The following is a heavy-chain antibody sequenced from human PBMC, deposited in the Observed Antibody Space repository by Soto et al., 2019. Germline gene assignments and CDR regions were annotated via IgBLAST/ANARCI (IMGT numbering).Heavy chain of an antibody. D-gene: IGHD5-18*01. CDR1: GFTFSSYA. CDR3: ARDPGYSYGYETTYNWFDP. J-gene: IGHJ5*02. Sequence: GGSLRLSCAASGFTFSSYAMHWVRQAPGKGLEWVAVISYDGSNKYYADSVKGRFTISRDNSKNTLYLQMNSLRAEDTAVYYCARDPGYSYGYETTYNWFDPWGQGTLVTVSS. V-gene: IGHV3-30-3*01. CDR2: ISYDGSNK.